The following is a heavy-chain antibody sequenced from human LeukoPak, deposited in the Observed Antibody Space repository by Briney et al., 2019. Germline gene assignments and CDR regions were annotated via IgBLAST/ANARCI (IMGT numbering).Heavy chain of an antibody. CDR1: GGSISSGSYY. J-gene: IGHJ3*02. CDR3: ARDLKDDYNYVDAFDI. D-gene: IGHD5-24*01. V-gene: IGHV4-61*02. Sequence: PSETLSLTCTVSGGSISSGSYYWSWIRQPAGKGLEWIGRIYYSGSTNYNPSLRSRVTISVDTSKNQFSLKLSSVTAADTAVFYCARDLKDDYNYVDAFDIWGQGTMVTVSS. CDR2: IYYSGST.